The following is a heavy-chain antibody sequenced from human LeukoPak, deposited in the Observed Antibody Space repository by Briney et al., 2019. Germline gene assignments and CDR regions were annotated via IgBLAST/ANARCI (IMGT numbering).Heavy chain of an antibody. D-gene: IGHD2-2*01. CDR1: GYTFTSYD. J-gene: IGHJ6*03. CDR3: ARALRYCSSTSCPSYYYMDV. Sequence: ASVKVSCKASGYTFTSYDINWVRQATGQGLEWMGWMNPNSGNTGYAQKFQGRVTMTRNTSISSAYMELSSLRSEDTAVYYCARALRYCSSTSCPSYYYMDVWGKGTTVTGSS. V-gene: IGHV1-8*01. CDR2: MNPNSGNT.